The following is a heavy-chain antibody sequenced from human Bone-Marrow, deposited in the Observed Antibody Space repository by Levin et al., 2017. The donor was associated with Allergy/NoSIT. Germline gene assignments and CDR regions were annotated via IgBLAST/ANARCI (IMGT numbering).Heavy chain of an antibody. V-gene: IGHV3-21*01. CDR2: ISVITGNG. Sequence: TTGGSLRLSCAASGFSFSGHSMNWVRQAPGKGLEWVASISVITGNGYYSDSVRGRFTISRDNGMNSLYLQMNSLRVEDTAVYYCAGERNSMGEIVHFDYWGQGALVTVSS. J-gene: IGHJ4*02. CDR1: GFSFSGHS. CDR3: AGERNSMGEIVHFDY. D-gene: IGHD2-8*01.